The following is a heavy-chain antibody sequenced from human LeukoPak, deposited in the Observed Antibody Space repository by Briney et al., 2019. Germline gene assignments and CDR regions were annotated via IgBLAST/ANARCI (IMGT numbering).Heavy chain of an antibody. J-gene: IGHJ6*02. CDR3: TTLSGSPSSYYYYGMDV. Sequence: GGSLRLSCAASGFTFSNAWMSWVRQAPGKGLEWVGRIKSKTDGGTTDYAAPVKGRFTISRDDSKNTLYLQMNSLKTEDTAVYYCTTLSGSPSSYYYYGMDVWGQGTTVTVSS. D-gene: IGHD1-26*01. V-gene: IGHV3-15*01. CDR2: IKSKTDGGTT. CDR1: GFTFSNAW.